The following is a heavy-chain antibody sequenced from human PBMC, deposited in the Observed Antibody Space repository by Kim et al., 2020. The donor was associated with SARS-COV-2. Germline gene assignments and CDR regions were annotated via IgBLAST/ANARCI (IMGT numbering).Heavy chain of an antibody. CDR2: INTNTGKP. D-gene: IGHD3-10*01. CDR1: GYTFSSYA. CDR3: LRGGSQLSDVGSF. Sequence: ASVKVSCKASGYTFSSYAVHWVRQAPGQGLEWMGWINTNTGKPAYAQNFAGRFTFSLDTSASTAYLQLSGLKSEDSAVYYCLRGGSQLSDVGSFWGQGSLVTVSS. V-gene: IGHV7-4-1*02. J-gene: IGHJ1*01.